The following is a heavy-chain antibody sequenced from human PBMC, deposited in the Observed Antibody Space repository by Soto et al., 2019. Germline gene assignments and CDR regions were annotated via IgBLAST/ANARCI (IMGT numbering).Heavy chain of an antibody. CDR1: GFTFSSYS. CDR3: ARDSHAGSWDNWFDP. V-gene: IGHV3-21*01. Sequence: GGSLRLSCAASGFTFSSYSMNWVRQAPGKGLEWVSSISSSSSYIYYADSVKGRFTISRDNAKNSLYLQMNSLRAEDTAVYYCARDSHAGSWDNWFDPWGQGTLVTVSS. CDR2: ISSSSSYI. D-gene: IGHD6-13*01. J-gene: IGHJ5*02.